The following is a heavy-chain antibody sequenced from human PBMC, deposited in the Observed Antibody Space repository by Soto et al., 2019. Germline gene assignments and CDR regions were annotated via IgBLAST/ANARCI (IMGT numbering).Heavy chain of an antibody. CDR3: ARDGWRSNWYFDL. CDR1: GYTFTGHY. Sequence: ASVKVSCKASGYTFTGHYMHWVRQVSGKGLEYLGWLKSDNGGAYYAPKFQGRFTISKDKSKRTLFLQMNSLRVDDTAVYYCARDGWRSNWYFDLWGRGTLVTVSS. CDR2: LKSDNGGA. V-gene: IGHV1-2*02. J-gene: IGHJ2*01. D-gene: IGHD2-15*01.